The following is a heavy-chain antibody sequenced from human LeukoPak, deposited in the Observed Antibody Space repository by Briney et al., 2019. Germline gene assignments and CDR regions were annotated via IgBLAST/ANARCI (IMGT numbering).Heavy chain of an antibody. CDR1: GFTFSSYG. D-gene: IGHD6-19*01. CDR3: ARDRSSADYYYYGMDI. Sequence: GGSLRLSCAASGFTFSSYGMHWVRQAPGKGLEWVAVIWYDGSNKYYADSVKGRFTISRDNSKNTLYLQMNSLRAEDTAVYYCARDRSSADYYYYGMDIWGQGTTVTVSS. J-gene: IGHJ6*02. V-gene: IGHV3-33*01. CDR2: IWYDGSNK.